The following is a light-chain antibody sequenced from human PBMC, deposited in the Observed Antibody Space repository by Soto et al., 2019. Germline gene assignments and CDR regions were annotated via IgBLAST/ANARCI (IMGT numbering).Light chain of an antibody. J-gene: IGKJ1*01. Sequence: VITQPPGTLSFSPGERSTLSCRASQSVSSSYLAWYQQKPGQAPRLLIYGASSRATGIPDRFSGSGSGTDFTLTISRLEPEDYAVYYCQQYGHSMWTFGQGTKVDI. CDR3: QQYGHSMWT. CDR2: GAS. V-gene: IGKV3-20*01. CDR1: QSVSSSY.